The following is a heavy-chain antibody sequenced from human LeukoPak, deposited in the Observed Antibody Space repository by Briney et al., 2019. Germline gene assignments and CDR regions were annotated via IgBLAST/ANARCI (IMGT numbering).Heavy chain of an antibody. D-gene: IGHD2-21*02. CDR2: IYYSGST. V-gene: IGHV4-59*12. CDR3: SVTGQRPYYYYYMDV. Sequence: SETLSLTCTFSGGSISSYFWSWIRQPPGKGLEWIGYIYYSGSTNYNPSLKSRVTISVDTSKNQFSLNLSSVTAADTAVYYCSVTGQRPYYYYYMDVWGKGTTVTISS. CDR1: GGSISSYF. J-gene: IGHJ6*03.